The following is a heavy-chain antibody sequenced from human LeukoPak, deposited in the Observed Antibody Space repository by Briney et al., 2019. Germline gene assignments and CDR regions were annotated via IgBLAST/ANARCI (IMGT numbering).Heavy chain of an antibody. Sequence: ASVKVSYKASGFTFTNYYMHWVRQAPGQPREWMGLISPTGSSTNYAQKFRGRVTMTRDTSTTTVYMELSSLRSEDTAVYYCAREESGGYFDYWGQGALVSVSS. CDR1: GFTFTNYY. J-gene: IGHJ4*02. V-gene: IGHV1-46*01. D-gene: IGHD2-15*01. CDR3: AREESGGYFDY. CDR2: ISPTGSST.